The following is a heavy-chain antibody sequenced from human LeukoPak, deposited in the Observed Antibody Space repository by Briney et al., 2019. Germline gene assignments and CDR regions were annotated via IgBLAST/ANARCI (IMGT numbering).Heavy chain of an antibody. Sequence: GGSLRLSCAASGFTFSNFWMHWVRQAPGKGLGWVAVTVGGGDGTYYADSVKGRFTISRDNSNNTLYLQMNSLRAEDTAVYYCAKLTTSWGQGTLVTVSS. V-gene: IGHV3-23*01. D-gene: IGHD4-11*01. CDR1: GFTFSNFW. CDR2: TVGGGDGT. CDR3: AKLTTS. J-gene: IGHJ4*02.